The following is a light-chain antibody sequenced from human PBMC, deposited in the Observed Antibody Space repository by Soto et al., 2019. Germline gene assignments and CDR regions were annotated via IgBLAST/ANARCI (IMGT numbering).Light chain of an antibody. CDR1: SSDVGGYNY. Sequence: QSVLTQPRSVSGSPGQSVTISCTGTSSDVGGYNYVSWYQQHPGKAPELLIYDVTKRPSGVPDRFSGSKSGNTASLTISGLQADDEADYSCCSYAGSYTYVFGTGTKVTVL. CDR2: DVT. V-gene: IGLV2-11*01. CDR3: CSYAGSYTYV. J-gene: IGLJ1*01.